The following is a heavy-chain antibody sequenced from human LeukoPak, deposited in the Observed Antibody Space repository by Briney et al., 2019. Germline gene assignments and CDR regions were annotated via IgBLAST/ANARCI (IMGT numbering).Heavy chain of an antibody. CDR1: GFTFSSYS. CDR3: ARDPGGAAAGTADY. D-gene: IGHD6-13*01. V-gene: IGHV3-21*01. J-gene: IGHJ4*02. Sequence: GGSLRLSCVASGFTFSSYSMNWVRQAPGKGLEWVSSFTSRSGTIYYADSVKGRFTISRDNAKNSLFLQMTSLRVEDTAVYYCARDPGGAAAGTADYWGQGTLVTVSS. CDR2: FTSRSGTI.